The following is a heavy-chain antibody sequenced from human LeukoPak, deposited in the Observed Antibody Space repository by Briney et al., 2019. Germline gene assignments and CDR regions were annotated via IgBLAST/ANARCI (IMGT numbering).Heavy chain of an antibody. J-gene: IGHJ4*02. Sequence: PSQTLSLTCTVSGGSISSGSYYWSWIRQPAGKGLEWIGRIYTSGSTNYNPSLKSRVTISVDTSKNQFSLKLSSVTAADTAVYYCARVDPSVRGFDYWGQGTLVTVSS. CDR3: ARVDPSVRGFDY. V-gene: IGHV4-61*02. CDR2: IYTSGST. CDR1: GGSISSGSYY. D-gene: IGHD3-9*01.